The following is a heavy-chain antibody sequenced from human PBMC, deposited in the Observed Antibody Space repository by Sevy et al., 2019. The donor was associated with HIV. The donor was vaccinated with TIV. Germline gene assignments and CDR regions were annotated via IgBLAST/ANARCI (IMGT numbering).Heavy chain of an antibody. CDR1: GFTFNSYA. Sequence: GGSLRLSCAASGFTFNSYAMNWVRQAPGKGLEWLSAIRGAGSITFYADSVKGRFTISRDNAKSSLYLQMNSLRLEDTALYYCARAQGYCVVERCYGGSVNAFDFWGQGTMVTVSS. J-gene: IGHJ3*01. D-gene: IGHD2-15*01. CDR3: ARAQGYCVVERCYGGSVNAFDF. V-gene: IGHV3-23*01. CDR2: IRGAGSIT.